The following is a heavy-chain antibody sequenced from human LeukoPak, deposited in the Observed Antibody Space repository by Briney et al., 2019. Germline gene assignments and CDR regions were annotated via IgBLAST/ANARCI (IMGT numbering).Heavy chain of an antibody. J-gene: IGHJ4*02. CDR1: GFTFSNYW. V-gene: IGHV3-74*01. Sequence: GGSLRLSCAASGFTFSNYWMHWVRQAPGKGLVWVSRINADGSTTNYADSVKGRFTISRDNSKNTLYLQMNSLRAEDTAVYYCAKDPAHYYDSSGYFDYWGQGTLVTVSS. CDR2: INADGSTT. CDR3: AKDPAHYYDSSGYFDY. D-gene: IGHD3-22*01.